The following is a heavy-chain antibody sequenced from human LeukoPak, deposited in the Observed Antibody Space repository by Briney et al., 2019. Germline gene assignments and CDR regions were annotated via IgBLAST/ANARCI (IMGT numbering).Heavy chain of an antibody. J-gene: IGHJ4*02. CDR1: GFNLSSYI. V-gene: IGHV3-48*01. Sequence: GGSLRLSCAASGFNLSSYIMNWVRQAPGKGLERVSYISSSSSTIYYADSVKGRFTISRDNAKNSLYLQMNSLRAEETAVYYCARDRVREAFDYWGQGTLVTVSS. CDR3: ARDRVREAFDY. CDR2: ISSSSSTI. D-gene: IGHD2-2*01.